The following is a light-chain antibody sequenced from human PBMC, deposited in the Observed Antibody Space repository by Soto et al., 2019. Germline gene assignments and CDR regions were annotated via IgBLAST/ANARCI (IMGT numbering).Light chain of an antibody. Sequence: EIVLTQSPATLSLSPLEIARLACMASQSVSSYLAWYQQKPGQAPRLLIFGASIRDTGIPDRFSGSGSGTDFTLTISRLESEDFAVYYCQQYGGSPGTFGQGTKVDIK. CDR3: QQYGGSPGT. CDR1: QSVSSY. CDR2: GAS. J-gene: IGKJ1*01. V-gene: IGKV3-20*01.